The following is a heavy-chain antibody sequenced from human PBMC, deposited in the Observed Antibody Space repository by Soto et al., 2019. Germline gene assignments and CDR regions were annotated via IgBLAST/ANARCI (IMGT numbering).Heavy chain of an antibody. CDR3: ARVKDYYDSSGYYLGYYSGMDV. V-gene: IGHV1-18*01. J-gene: IGHJ6*02. CDR1: GYTFTSYG. D-gene: IGHD3-22*01. CDR2: ISAYNGNT. Sequence: ASVKVSCKASGYTFTSYGISWVRQAPGQGLEWMGWISAYNGNTNYAQKLQGRVTMTTDTSTSTAYMELRSLRSDDTAVYYCARVKDYYDSSGYYLGYYSGMDVWGQGTTVTVSS.